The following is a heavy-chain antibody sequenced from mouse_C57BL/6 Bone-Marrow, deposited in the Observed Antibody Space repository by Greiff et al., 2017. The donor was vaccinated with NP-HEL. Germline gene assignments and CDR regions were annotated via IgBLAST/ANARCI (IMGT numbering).Heavy chain of an antibody. CDR2: ISDGGSYT. D-gene: IGHD1-1*01. J-gene: IGHJ2*01. CDR3: AREVLDYYGSSYFDY. V-gene: IGHV5-4*01. Sequence: EVKLMESGGGLVKPGGSLKLSCAASGFTFSSYAMSWVRQTPEKRLEWVATISDGGSYTYYPDNVKGRFTISRDNAKNNLYLQMSHLKSEDTAMYYCAREVLDYYGSSYFDYWGQGTTLTVSS. CDR1: GFTFSSYA.